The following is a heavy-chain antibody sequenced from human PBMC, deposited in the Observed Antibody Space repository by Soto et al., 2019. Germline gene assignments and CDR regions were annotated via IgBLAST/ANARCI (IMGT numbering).Heavy chain of an antibody. D-gene: IGHD2-21*02. CDR2: IYPGDSDT. CDR1: GYKFSTYW. V-gene: IGHV5-51*01. J-gene: IGHJ4*02. CDR3: ARRDSLSVIDY. Sequence: GESLKISCKGSGYKFSTYWIDWVRQMPGKGLEWMGIIYPGDSDTRYSPSFQGQVTISADKSSSTAYLQWHSLKASDSAMYFCARRDSLSVIDYWGQGTQVTVYS.